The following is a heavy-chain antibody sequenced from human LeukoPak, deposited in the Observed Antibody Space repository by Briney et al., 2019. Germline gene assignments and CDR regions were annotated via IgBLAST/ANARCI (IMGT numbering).Heavy chain of an antibody. CDR3: ARPDYGGNSGSAY. CDR2: ISAYNGNT. Sequence: ASVKVSCKASGYTFTSYGISWVRQAPGQGLEWMGWISAYNGNTNYAQKLQGRVTMTTDTSTSTAYRELRSLRSDDTAVYYCARPDYGGNSGSAYWGQGTLVTVSS. J-gene: IGHJ4*02. D-gene: IGHD4-23*01. CDR1: GYTFTSYG. V-gene: IGHV1-18*01.